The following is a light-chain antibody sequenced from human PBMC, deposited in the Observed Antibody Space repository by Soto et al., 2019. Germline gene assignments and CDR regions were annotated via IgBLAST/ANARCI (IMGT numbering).Light chain of an antibody. Sequence: DIQMTQSPSSLSASVGDRVTITCRASQTITNYINWYQQKPGKAPKLLIYAASTLLSGVPSRFTGGGSGTDFTLTIDSLQPEDFATYFCQQSYSSPWTFGRGTKVEI. V-gene: IGKV1-39*01. CDR1: QTITNY. CDR2: AAS. CDR3: QQSYSSPWT. J-gene: IGKJ1*01.